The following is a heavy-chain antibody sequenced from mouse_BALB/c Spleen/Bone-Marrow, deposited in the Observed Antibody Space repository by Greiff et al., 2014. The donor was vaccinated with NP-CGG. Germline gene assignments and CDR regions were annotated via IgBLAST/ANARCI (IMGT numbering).Heavy chain of an antibody. Sequence: VQLQQSGPELVKPGASMKISCKASGYSFTGYTMNWVKQSHGKNLEWMGLINPYNGGTSYNQKFKGKATLTVDKSSSTAYMELLSLTSEDSAVYYCARDYYGFSYGFAYWGQGTLVTVSA. CDR3: ARDYYGFSYGFAY. CDR1: GYSFTGYT. V-gene: IGHV1-18*01. J-gene: IGHJ3*01. CDR2: INPYNGGT. D-gene: IGHD1-1*01.